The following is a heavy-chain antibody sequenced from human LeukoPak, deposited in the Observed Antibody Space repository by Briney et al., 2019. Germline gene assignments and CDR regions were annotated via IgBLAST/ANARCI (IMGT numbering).Heavy chain of an antibody. CDR3: ARGGGAFDF. J-gene: IGHJ4*02. CDR2: IYFSGST. Sequence: PSETLSLTCTVSGGSISSHYWSWIRQSPGKGLEWIGYIYFSGSTNYSPSLKSRVTISLDTSKSQFSLKLSSVTAADTAVYYCARGGGAFDFWGQGTLVTVSS. D-gene: IGHD1-26*01. CDR1: GGSISSHY. V-gene: IGHV4-59*11.